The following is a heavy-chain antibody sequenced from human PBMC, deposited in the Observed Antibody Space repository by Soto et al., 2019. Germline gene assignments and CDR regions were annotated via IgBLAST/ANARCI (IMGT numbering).Heavy chain of an antibody. Sequence: QLQLQESGPGLVKPSETLSLTCTVSGASISSSSYYWGWIRQPPGKGLEWIGSIHYSGSTYYNPSLKGRVTISVDTSKNQFSLKLSSVTAADTAIYYCARGITVAGRGDYWGQGTLVTVSS. CDR2: IHYSGST. CDR3: ARGITVAGRGDY. V-gene: IGHV4-39*01. J-gene: IGHJ4*02. D-gene: IGHD6-19*01. CDR1: GASISSSSYY.